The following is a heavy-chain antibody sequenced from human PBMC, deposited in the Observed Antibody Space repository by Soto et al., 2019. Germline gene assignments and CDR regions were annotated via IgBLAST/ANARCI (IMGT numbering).Heavy chain of an antibody. CDR2: IYHSGST. J-gene: IGHJ5*02. V-gene: IGHV4-38-2*01. CDR1: GYSISSGYY. D-gene: IGHD2-2*01. CDR3: ARTYIVVPPRGGPGWFDP. Sequence: SETLSLTCAVSGYSISSGYYWGWIRQPPGKGLEWIGSIYHSGSTYYNPSLKSRVTISVDTSKNQFSLKLSSVTAADTAVYYCARTYIVVPPRGGPGWFDPWGQGTLVTVSS.